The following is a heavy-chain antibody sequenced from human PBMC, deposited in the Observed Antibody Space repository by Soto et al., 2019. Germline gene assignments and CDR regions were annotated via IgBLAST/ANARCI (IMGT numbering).Heavy chain of an antibody. CDR1: GGSISSYY. D-gene: IGHD4-4*01. CDR3: ARGEVTTDYYYYYMDV. CDR2: IYYSGST. V-gene: IGHV4-59*01. Sequence: PSEILSLTCTVSGGSISSYYWSWIRQPPGKGLEWIGYIYYSGSTNYNPSLKSRVTISVDTSKNQFSLKLSSVTAADTAVYYCARGEVTTDYYYYYMDVWGKGTTVTVSS. J-gene: IGHJ6*03.